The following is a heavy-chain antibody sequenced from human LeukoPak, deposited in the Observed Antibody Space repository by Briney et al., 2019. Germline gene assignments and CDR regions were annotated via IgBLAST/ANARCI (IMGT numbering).Heavy chain of an antibody. D-gene: IGHD3-3*01. CDR1: GFTSSSYA. V-gene: IGHV4-34*01. CDR3: ARGGYFWSGYYIG. CDR2: INHSGST. J-gene: IGHJ4*02. Sequence: GSLRLSCAASGFTSSSYAMSWVRQAPGEGLEWIGEINHSGSTNYNPSLKSRVTISVDTSKNQFSLKLSSVTAADTAVYYCARGGYFWSGYYIGWGQGTLVTVSS.